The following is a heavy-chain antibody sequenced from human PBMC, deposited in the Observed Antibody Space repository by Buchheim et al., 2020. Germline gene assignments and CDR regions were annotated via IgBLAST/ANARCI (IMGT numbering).Heavy chain of an antibody. D-gene: IGHD2-21*02. V-gene: IGHV3-30-3*01. CDR3: ARDRSLVFGWGLTDY. Sequence: QVQLVESGGGVVQPGRSLRLSCAASGFTFSSYAMHWVRQAPGKGLEWVAVISYDGSNKYYADSLKGRFTISRDNSKNTLYLQMNSLRAEDTAVYYCARDRSLVFGWGLTDYWGQGTL. CDR2: ISYDGSNK. CDR1: GFTFSSYA. J-gene: IGHJ4*02.